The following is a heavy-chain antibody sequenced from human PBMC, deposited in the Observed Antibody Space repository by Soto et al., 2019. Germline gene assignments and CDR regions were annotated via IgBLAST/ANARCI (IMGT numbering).Heavy chain of an antibody. CDR3: ARGPLDLPHYYYYMDV. CDR2: IIPILGIA. J-gene: IGHJ6*03. CDR1: GGTFSSYT. V-gene: IGHV1-69*02. Sequence: GASVKVSCKASGGTFSSYTISWVRQAPGQGLEWMGRIIPILGIANYAQKFQGRVTMTRNNSISTAYMELSSLRSEDTAVYYCARGPLDLPHYYYYMDVWGKGTTVTVSS.